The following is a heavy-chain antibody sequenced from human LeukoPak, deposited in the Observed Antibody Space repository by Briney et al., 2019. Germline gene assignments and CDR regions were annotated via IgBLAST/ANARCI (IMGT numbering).Heavy chain of an antibody. D-gene: IGHD1-14*01. CDR2: IRYDGSNK. V-gene: IGHV3-30*02. Sequence: PGGSLRLSCAASGFTFSSYSMNWVRQAPGKGLEWVAFIRYDGSNKYYADSVKGRFTISRDNSKNTLYLQMNSLRAEDTAVYYCAKDTNRNSNHQKLDYWGQGTLVTVSS. CDR3: AKDTNRNSNHQKLDY. CDR1: GFTFSSYS. J-gene: IGHJ4*02.